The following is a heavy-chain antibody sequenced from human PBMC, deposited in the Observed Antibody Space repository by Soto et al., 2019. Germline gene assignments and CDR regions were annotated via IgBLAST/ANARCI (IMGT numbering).Heavy chain of an antibody. J-gene: IGHJ6*03. Sequence: QVQLQESGPGLVKPSETLSLTCTVSGGSISSYYWSWIRQPPGKGLEWIGYIYYSGSTNYNPSLKSRVTISVDTSKNQCSLKLSSVTAADTAVYYCARDGGPYSSSWYGGYSMDVWGKGTTVTVSS. CDR2: IYYSGST. CDR3: ARDGGPYSSSWYGGYSMDV. V-gene: IGHV4-59*01. D-gene: IGHD6-13*01. CDR1: GGSISSYY.